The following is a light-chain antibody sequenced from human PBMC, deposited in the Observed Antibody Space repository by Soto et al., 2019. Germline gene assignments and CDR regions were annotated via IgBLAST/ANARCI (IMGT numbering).Light chain of an antibody. J-gene: IGLJ3*02. CDR1: NSDVGRYNS. CDR3: FSYTANDNWV. CDR2: AVR. V-gene: IGLV2-11*01. Sequence: QSALTQPHSVSGSPGQSVTISCTGTNSDVGRYNSVSWYQQLPGKAPKIIISAVRQRPSGVPDGFSGSKSGNTASLTISGLQADDEADYFCFSYTANDNWVFGGGTKLTVL.